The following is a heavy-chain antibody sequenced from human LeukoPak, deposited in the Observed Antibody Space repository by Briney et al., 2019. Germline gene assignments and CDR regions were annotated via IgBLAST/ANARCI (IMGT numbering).Heavy chain of an antibody. CDR1: GFTFNNHW. CDR3: AREGGYSSGPDY. V-gene: IGHV3-74*01. J-gene: IGHJ4*02. CDR2: INSDGRRT. Sequence: GGSLRLSCAASGFTFNNHWMHWVRQAPGKGLVWVSRINSDGRRTTYAGSVRGRFTISRGNARNTLYLQMNSLRAEDTAVYYCAREGGYSSGPDYWGQGTLVTVSS. D-gene: IGHD6-19*01.